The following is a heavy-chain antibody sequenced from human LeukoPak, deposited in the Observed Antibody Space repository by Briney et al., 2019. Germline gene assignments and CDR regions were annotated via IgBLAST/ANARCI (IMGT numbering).Heavy chain of an antibody. D-gene: IGHD3-3*01. CDR2: IYYSGST. CDR1: GGSISSGGYY. V-gene: IGHV4-31*03. CDR3: ARHFPTIFGVVIESFFDY. J-gene: IGHJ4*02. Sequence: PSETLSLTCTVSGGSISSGGYYWSWLRQHPGKGLEWIGYIYYSGSTYYNPSLKSRVTISVDTSKNQFSLKLSSVTAADTAVYYCARHFPTIFGVVIESFFDYWGQGTLVTVSS.